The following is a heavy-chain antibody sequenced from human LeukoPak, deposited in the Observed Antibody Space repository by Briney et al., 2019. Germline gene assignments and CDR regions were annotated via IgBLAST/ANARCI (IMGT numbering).Heavy chain of an antibody. J-gene: IGHJ4*02. D-gene: IGHD1-26*01. CDR1: GFTFSSNS. CDR2: ISSSSSYI. V-gene: IGHV3-21*01. Sequence: GGSLRLSCAASGFTFSSNSMNWVRQAPGKGLEWVSSISSSSSYIYYADSVKGRFTISRDNAKNSLYLQMNSLRAEDTAVYYCARAAGGSYSANDYWGQGTLVTVSS. CDR3: ARAAGGSYSANDY.